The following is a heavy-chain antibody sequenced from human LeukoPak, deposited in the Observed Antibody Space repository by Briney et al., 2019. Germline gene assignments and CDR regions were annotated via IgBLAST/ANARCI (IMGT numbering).Heavy chain of an antibody. CDR3: ASGFMGYDRSGYYDDAFDI. Sequence: ASVKVSCKASGSIFTGYYLHWVRQAPGQGLEWMGWINPNSGGTNYAQKFQGRVAMTRDTSISTAYMELSRLRSDDTAVYFCASGFMGYDRSGYYDDAFDIWGQGTMVTVSS. V-gene: IGHV1-2*02. D-gene: IGHD3-22*01. J-gene: IGHJ3*02. CDR1: GSIFTGYY. CDR2: INPNSGGT.